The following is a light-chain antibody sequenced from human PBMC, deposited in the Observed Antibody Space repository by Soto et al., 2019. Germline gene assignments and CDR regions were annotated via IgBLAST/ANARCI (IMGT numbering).Light chain of an antibody. CDR3: QTWGAGIRV. J-gene: IGLJ3*02. V-gene: IGLV4-69*01. Sequence: QLVLTQSPSASASLGASVKLTCTLSSGHSSYAIAWHQQQPEKGPRYLMTVNNDGSHNKGDGIPDRFSGSSSEAERYLTISSLQSEDEADYYCQTWGAGIRVFGGGTKVTVL. CDR2: VNNDGSH. CDR1: SGHSSYA.